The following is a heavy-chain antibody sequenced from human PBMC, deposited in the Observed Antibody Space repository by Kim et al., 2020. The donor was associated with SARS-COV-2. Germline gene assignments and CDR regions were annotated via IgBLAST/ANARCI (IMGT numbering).Heavy chain of an antibody. CDR1: GFTFSSYG. J-gene: IGHJ6*03. V-gene: IGHV3-30*18. CDR2: ISYDGSNK. D-gene: IGHD6-13*01. Sequence: GGSLRLSCAASGFTFSSYGMHWVRQAPGKGLEWVAVISYDGSNKYYADSVKGRFTISRDNSKNTLYLQMNSLRAEDTAVYYCAKDGPYSSSWYRLYYYYYYMDVWGKGTTVTVSS. CDR3: AKDGPYSSSWYRLYYYYYYMDV.